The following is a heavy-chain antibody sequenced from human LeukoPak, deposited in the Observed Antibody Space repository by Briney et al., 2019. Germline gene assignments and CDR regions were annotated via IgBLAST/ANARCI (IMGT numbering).Heavy chain of an antibody. CDR3: ARAQDKGLVPAATPPFAY. D-gene: IGHD2-2*01. CDR2: ISYDGSNK. CDR1: GFTFSSYA. V-gene: IGHV3-30*04. Sequence: PGRSLRLSCAASGFTFSSYAMHWVRQAPGKGLEWVAVISYDGSNKYYADSVKGRFTISRDNSKNTLYLQMNSLRAEDTAVYYWARAQDKGLVPAATPPFAYWGKGTLVTVPS. J-gene: IGHJ4*02.